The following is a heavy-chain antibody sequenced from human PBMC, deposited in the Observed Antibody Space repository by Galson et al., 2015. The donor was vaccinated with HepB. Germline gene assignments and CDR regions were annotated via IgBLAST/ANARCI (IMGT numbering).Heavy chain of an antibody. J-gene: IGHJ4*02. V-gene: IGHV5-51*01. Sequence: QSGAEVKKPGESLRISCKDSGYNFAKYWIGWARQMPGKGLEWMGIIYPGDFDTRYSPSFQGQVTISADKSISTAYLQWDSLKASDTAMYYCARQLHCSSVTCEDSWGQGTLVAVSS. CDR1: GYNFAKYW. D-gene: IGHD2-2*01. CDR2: IYPGDFDT. CDR3: ARQLHCSSVTCEDS.